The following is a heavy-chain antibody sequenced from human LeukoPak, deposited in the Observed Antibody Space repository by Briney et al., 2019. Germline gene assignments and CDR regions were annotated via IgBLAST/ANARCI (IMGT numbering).Heavy chain of an antibody. D-gene: IGHD3-22*01. CDR2: ISSSSSTI. J-gene: IGHJ4*02. CDR1: GFTFSSYS. Sequence: GGSLRLSCAASGFTFSSYSMNWVRQAPGKGLEWVSYISSSSSTIYYADSVKGRFTISRDNAKNSLYLQMNSLRADDTAVYSCARQESRNYYFEGLDYWGQGTLVTVSS. CDR3: ARQESRNYYFEGLDY. V-gene: IGHV3-48*01.